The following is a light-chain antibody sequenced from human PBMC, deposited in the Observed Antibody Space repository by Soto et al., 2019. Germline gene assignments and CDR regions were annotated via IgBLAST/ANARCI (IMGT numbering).Light chain of an antibody. CDR1: SSDVGAYNY. V-gene: IGLV2-14*01. CDR3: FSYTSSTAYV. CDR2: EVS. J-gene: IGLJ1*01. Sequence: QYALTQPASVSGSPGQSITISCTGTSSDVGAYNYVSWYQLHPGKAPKLMVYEVSNRPSGISNRFSASKSGNTASLTISGLQAEDEADYYCFSYTSSTAYVFGTGTKLTVL.